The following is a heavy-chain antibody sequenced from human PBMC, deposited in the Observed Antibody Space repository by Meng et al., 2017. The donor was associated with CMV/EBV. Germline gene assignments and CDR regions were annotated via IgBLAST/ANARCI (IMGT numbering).Heavy chain of an antibody. Sequence: GGSLRLSCAASGFTFSSYWMSWVRQAPGKGLEWVSYISSSGSTIYYADSVKGRFTISRDNAKNSLYLQMNSLRAEDTAVYYCARDRYSSGSDYWGQGTLVTVSS. CDR3: ARDRYSSGSDY. CDR1: GFTFSSYW. CDR2: ISSSGSTI. D-gene: IGHD6-19*01. J-gene: IGHJ4*02. V-gene: IGHV3-48*04.